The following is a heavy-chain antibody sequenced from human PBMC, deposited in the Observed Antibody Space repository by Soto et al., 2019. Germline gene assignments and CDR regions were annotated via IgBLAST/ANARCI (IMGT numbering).Heavy chain of an antibody. CDR1: GGSVTNSSYY. D-gene: IGHD1-1*01. CDR2: ISDDGARI. V-gene: IGHV3-74*01. Sequence: ETLSLTCTVSGGSVTNSSYYWGWVRQAAGKGLEWVSRISDDGARIDYADFVKGRFTIARDNAKNTLFLQMRSLRGEDTAVYYCTRGPRPSSTGTGALWGRGALVTVSS. J-gene: IGHJ4*02. CDR3: TRGPRPSSTGTGAL.